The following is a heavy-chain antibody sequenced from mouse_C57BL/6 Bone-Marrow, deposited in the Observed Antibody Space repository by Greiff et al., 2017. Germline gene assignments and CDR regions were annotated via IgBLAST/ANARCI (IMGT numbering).Heavy chain of an antibody. Sequence: VQLQQPGAELVKPGASVKLSCKASGYTFTSYWMHWVKQRPGRGLEWIGRIDPNSGGTKYNEKFKSKATLTVDKPSSTAYMQLSSLTSADSAVYYCAISDGNYKGWFAYWGQGTLVTVSA. V-gene: IGHV1-72*01. CDR3: AISDGNYKGWFAY. CDR2: IDPNSGGT. D-gene: IGHD2-1*01. CDR1: GYTFTSYW. J-gene: IGHJ3*01.